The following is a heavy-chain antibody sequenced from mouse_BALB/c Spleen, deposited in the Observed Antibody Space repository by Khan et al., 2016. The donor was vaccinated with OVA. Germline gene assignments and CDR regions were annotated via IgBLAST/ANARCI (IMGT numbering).Heavy chain of an antibody. J-gene: IGHJ1*01. CDR3: ARDYYGTSWYFDV. CDR1: GYSITSGYY. Sequence: VQLQQSGPGLVKPSQSLSLTCSVTGYSITSGYYWNWIRQFPGNKLEWMDYIRYDGSNNYNPSLKNRISITRDTSKNQFFLKLNSVTNEDTATYDCARDYYGTSWYFDVWGAGTTVTVSS. CDR2: IRYDGSN. V-gene: IGHV3-6*02. D-gene: IGHD1-1*01.